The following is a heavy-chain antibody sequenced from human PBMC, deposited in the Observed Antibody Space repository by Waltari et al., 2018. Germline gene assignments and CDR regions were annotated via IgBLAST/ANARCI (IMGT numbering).Heavy chain of an antibody. V-gene: IGHV4-38-2*02. Sequence: QVQLQESGPGLVKPSETLSRTCTVSAYSITSGYYRGWIRQPPGKGLEWIGSGYHSGSTYYNPSLKSRVTISIDTSKNQFSLKLKSVTAADTAVYYCVGSTMEFFYYYYYMDVWGKGTTVTISS. CDR1: AYSITSGYY. D-gene: IGHD1-1*01. J-gene: IGHJ6*03. CDR3: VGSTMEFFYYYYYMDV. CDR2: GYHSGST.